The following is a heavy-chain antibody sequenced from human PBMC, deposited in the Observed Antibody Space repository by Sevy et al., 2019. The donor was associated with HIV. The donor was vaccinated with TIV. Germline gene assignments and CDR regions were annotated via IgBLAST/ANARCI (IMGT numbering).Heavy chain of an antibody. V-gene: IGHV4-31*03. CDR2: IYYSGRT. Sequence: SETLSLTCTVSSGSISSGGYYWSWIRQHPGKGLEWIGSIYYSGRTYYNPSLKSRVTISVDRSKNQFSLKLSSVTAADTAVYYCARDPGYCSGGSSYLGYWFDPWGHGTLVTVSS. CDR1: SGSISSGGYY. CDR3: ARDPGYCSGGSSYLGYWFDP. D-gene: IGHD2-15*01. J-gene: IGHJ5*02.